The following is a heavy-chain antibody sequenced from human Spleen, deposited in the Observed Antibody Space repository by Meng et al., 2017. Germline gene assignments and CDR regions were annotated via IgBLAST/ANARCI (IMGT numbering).Heavy chain of an antibody. D-gene: IGHD2-21*02. Sequence: SVKVSRKASGGTFSSYAISWVRQAPGQRLEWVGGIIPLFGTANYAQKFQGRVTITADKSTSTAYMELSSLRSEDTAVYYCAREGTANYYYYGMDVWGQGPTVTVSS. J-gene: IGHJ6*02. V-gene: IGHV1-69*06. CDR2: IIPLFGTA. CDR3: AREGTANYYYYGMDV. CDR1: GGTFSSYA.